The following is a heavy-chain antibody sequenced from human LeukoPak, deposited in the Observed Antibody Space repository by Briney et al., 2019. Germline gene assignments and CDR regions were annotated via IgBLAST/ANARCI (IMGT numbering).Heavy chain of an antibody. CDR3: ASEIIFGSFDY. CDR1: GFTFSSYA. Sequence: GGSLRLSCAASGFTFSSYAMHWVRQAPGKGLEWAAVISYDGSNKYYADSVKGRFTISRDNSKNTLYLQMNSLRAEDTAVYYCASEIIFGSFDYWGQGTLVTVSS. CDR2: ISYDGSNK. J-gene: IGHJ4*02. V-gene: IGHV3-30*04. D-gene: IGHD3-3*01.